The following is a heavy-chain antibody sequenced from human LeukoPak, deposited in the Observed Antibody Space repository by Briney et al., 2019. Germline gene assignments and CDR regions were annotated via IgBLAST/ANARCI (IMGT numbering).Heavy chain of an antibody. CDR2: IYYSGST. CDR3: SSSPASFDY. V-gene: IGHV4-59*01. D-gene: IGHD6-13*01. CDR1: GGSISTYY. J-gene: IGHJ4*02. Sequence: SETLSLTCTVSGGSISTYYWSWIRQPPGKGLEWIGYIYYSGSTNYNPSLKSRVTISVDTSKNQFSLKLSSVTAADTAVYHCSSSPASFDYWGQGTLVTVSS.